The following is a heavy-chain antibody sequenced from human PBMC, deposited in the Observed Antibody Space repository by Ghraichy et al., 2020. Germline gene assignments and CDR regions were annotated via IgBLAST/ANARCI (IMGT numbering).Heavy chain of an antibody. D-gene: IGHD5-24*01. CDR3: ARDGDGNPYAGFDY. CDR1: GAPISRFH. CDR2: IYNSGST. V-gene: IGHV4-59*01. Sequence: SQTLSLTCTVSGAPISRFHWSWIRQPPGKGLEWIGYIYNSGSTNYDPSLKSRLTISVDTSKNQFSLKLSSATAADTAVYYCARDGDGNPYAGFDYWGQGALVTVSS. J-gene: IGHJ4*02.